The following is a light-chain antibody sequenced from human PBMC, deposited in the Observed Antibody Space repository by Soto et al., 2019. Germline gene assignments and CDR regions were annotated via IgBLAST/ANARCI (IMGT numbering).Light chain of an antibody. Sequence: DIQMTQFPSSLSASVGDRVTITCRASQGISTYLNWYQQKPVKAPKLLIYAASSLQSGVPSRFSGSGSETDFTLTISSLQPEDFATYSCQQSYSTTWTFSQGTKVEIK. V-gene: IGKV1-39*01. CDR3: QQSYSTTWT. CDR1: QGISTY. CDR2: AAS. J-gene: IGKJ1*01.